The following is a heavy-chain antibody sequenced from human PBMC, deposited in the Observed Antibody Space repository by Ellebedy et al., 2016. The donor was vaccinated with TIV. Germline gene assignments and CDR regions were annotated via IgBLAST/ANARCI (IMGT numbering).Heavy chain of an antibody. Sequence: GGSLRLSXVGSGFTFSAYWINWIRQAPGKGLETVATINQDGREKHYVDSVKGRFTISRDNAKNSLYLQMNSLRAEDTAVYYCAGRGYWGQGTLVTVSS. CDR2: INQDGREK. CDR1: GFTFSAYW. CDR3: AGRGY. D-gene: IGHD3-10*01. J-gene: IGHJ4*02. V-gene: IGHV3-7*01.